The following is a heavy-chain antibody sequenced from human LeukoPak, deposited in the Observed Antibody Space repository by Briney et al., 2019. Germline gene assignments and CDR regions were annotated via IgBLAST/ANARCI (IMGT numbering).Heavy chain of an antibody. D-gene: IGHD3-22*01. CDR3: ARGNRHYYDSSGYYYGALFDY. CDR2: IYYSGST. J-gene: IGHJ4*02. Sequence: SQTLSLTCTVSGGSISSGGYYWSWIRPHPGKGLEWIGYIYYSGSTYYNPSLKSRVTISVDTSKNQFSLKLSSVTAADTAVYYCARGNRHYYDSSGYYYGALFDYWGEGTLVTVPS. V-gene: IGHV4-31*03. CDR1: GGSISSGGYY.